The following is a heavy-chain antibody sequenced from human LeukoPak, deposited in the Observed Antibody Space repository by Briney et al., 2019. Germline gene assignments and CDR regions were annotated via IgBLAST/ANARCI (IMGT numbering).Heavy chain of an antibody. Sequence: SETLSLTCTVSGGSISSSSYYWGWIRQPPGKGLEWIGGIYYSGSTYYNPSLKSRVTISVDTSKNQFSLKLSSVTAADTAVYYCARHGFLEWFYWGQGTLVTVSS. CDR3: ARHGFLEWFY. CDR2: IYYSGST. J-gene: IGHJ4*02. V-gene: IGHV4-39*01. CDR1: GGSISSSSYY. D-gene: IGHD3-3*01.